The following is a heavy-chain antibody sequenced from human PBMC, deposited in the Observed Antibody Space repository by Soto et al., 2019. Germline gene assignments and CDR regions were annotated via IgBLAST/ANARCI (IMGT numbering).Heavy chain of an antibody. V-gene: IGHV5-51*01. J-gene: IGHJ6*02. Sequence: GESLKISCQGSGYTFTNYWIGWVRQMPGKGLEWMGVIYPGDSDTKYSPSFQGQVTFSADKSINSAYLQWTSLKASDTAMYFCGRLTGLPHYYSTDVWGQGTTVTVSS. CDR3: GRLTGLPHYYSTDV. D-gene: IGHD3-9*01. CDR2: IYPGDSDT. CDR1: GYTFTNYW.